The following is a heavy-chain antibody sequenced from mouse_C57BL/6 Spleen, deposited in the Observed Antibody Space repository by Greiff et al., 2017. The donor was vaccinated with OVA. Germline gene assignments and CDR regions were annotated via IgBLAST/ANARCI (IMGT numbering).Heavy chain of an antibody. CDR3: ARRGGYAMDY. CDR2: IWSGGST. J-gene: IGHJ4*01. Sequence: QVQLQQSGPGLVQPSQSLSIACTVSGFSLTSYGVHWVRQSPGKGLEWLGVIWSGGSTDSNAAFISRLSISKDNSKSQVFFKMNSLQADDTAIYYCARRGGYAMDYWGQGTSVTVSS. CDR1: GFSLTSYG. V-gene: IGHV2-2*01.